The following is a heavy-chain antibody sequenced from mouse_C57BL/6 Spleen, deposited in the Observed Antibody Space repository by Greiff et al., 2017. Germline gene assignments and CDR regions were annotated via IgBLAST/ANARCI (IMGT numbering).Heavy chain of an antibody. CDR3: AYGNYAWFAY. V-gene: IGHV1-52*01. Sequence: QVQLQQPGAELVRPGSSVKLSCKASGYTFTSYWMHWVKQRPIPGLEWIGNIDPSDSETHYNQKFKDKATLTVDKSSSTAYMQLSSLTSEDSAVYYCAYGNYAWFAYWGQGTLVTVSA. CDR2: IDPSDSET. CDR1: GYTFTSYW. J-gene: IGHJ3*01. D-gene: IGHD2-1*01.